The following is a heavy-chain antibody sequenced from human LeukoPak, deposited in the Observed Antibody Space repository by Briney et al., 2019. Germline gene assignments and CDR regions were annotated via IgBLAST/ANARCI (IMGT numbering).Heavy chain of an antibody. Sequence: PSETLSLTCTVSGDSISSSSYYWGWIRQPPGKGLDWIGSIYYSGSTYYNPSLKRRVTISVDTSKNQFSLKLNSVTAADTAVYYCASLRERSYYARGFDYWGQGTLVTVSS. V-gene: IGHV4-39*01. CDR2: IYYSGST. CDR1: GDSISSSSYY. J-gene: IGHJ4*02. CDR3: ASLRERSYYARGFDY. D-gene: IGHD1-26*01.